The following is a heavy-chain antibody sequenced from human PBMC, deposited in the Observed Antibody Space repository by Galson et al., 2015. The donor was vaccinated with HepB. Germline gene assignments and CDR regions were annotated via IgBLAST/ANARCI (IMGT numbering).Heavy chain of an antibody. CDR2: ITGSDNTI. CDR1: GFTFSSYE. Sequence: SLRLSCAASGFTFSSYEMNWVRQAPGKGLEWVSYITGSDNTIFYVDSVKGRFTISRDNTKNSLYLQMNSLRVEDTAVYYCARGLIVNTAMIAFDYWGQGALVTVSS. CDR3: ARGLIVNTAMIAFDY. J-gene: IGHJ4*02. D-gene: IGHD5-18*01. V-gene: IGHV3-48*03.